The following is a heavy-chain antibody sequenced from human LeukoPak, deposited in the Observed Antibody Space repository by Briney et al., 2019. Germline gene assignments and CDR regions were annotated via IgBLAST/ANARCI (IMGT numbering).Heavy chain of an antibody. CDR2: MDPNSGET. V-gene: IGHV1-2*02. CDR1: GYNFSVYY. CDR3: ATRGGLAPNTLAM. D-gene: IGHD2-15*01. Sequence: SVKVSCEGSGYNFSVYYMHWVRQAPGQGLEWMGWMDPNSGETIYTPKFQGRVSMTRDTSITTAYMELSSLTFDDSAMYYCATRGGLAPNTLAMWGHGTMVTVSS. J-gene: IGHJ3*01.